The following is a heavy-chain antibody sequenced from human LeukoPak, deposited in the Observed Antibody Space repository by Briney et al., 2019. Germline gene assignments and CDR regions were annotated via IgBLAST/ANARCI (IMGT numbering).Heavy chain of an antibody. CDR1: GFTFSSSA. CDR2: ISASGGST. D-gene: IGHD5-18*01. CDR3: AKGGFTYAYPIDY. V-gene: IGHV3-23*01. Sequence: PGGSLRLSCAASGFTFSSSAMSWVRQVPGKGLEWVSGISASGGSTSYADSVKGRFTISRDNSKNTLFLQMNSLRTEDTAVYYCAKGGFTYAYPIDYWGQGTLVTVSS. J-gene: IGHJ4*02.